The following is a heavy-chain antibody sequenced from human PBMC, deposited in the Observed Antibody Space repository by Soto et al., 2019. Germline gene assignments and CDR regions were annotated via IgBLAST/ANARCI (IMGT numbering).Heavy chain of an antibody. V-gene: IGHV4-39*07. CDR1: GGSITSSSYY. CDR2: IYYSGST. D-gene: IGHD3-10*01. CDR3: AREKRITMVRGVIWSV. Sequence: SETLSLTCTVSGGSITSSSYYWGWIRQPPGKGLEWIGSIYYSGSTYYNPSLKSRVTISVDTSKNQFSLKLSSVTAADTAVYYCAREKRITMVRGVIWSVWGQGTTVTVSS. J-gene: IGHJ6*02.